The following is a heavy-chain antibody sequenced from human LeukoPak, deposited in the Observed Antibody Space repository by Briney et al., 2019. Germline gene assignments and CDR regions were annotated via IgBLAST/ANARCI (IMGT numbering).Heavy chain of an antibody. V-gene: IGHV3-30-3*01. CDR2: ISYDGSNK. J-gene: IGHJ4*02. D-gene: IGHD6-19*01. CDR3: ARPPRKWIAVAGKD. CDR1: GFTFSSYA. Sequence: PGGSLRLSCAASGFTFSSYAMHWVRQAPGKGLEWVAVISYDGSNKYYADSVKGRFTISRDNSKNTLYLQMNSLRAEDTAVYYCARPPRKWIAVAGKDWGQGTLVTVSS.